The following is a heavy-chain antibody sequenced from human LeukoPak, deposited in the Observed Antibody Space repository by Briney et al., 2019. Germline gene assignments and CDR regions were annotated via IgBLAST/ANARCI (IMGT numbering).Heavy chain of an antibody. CDR3: ARRDSPRYSSGWYLKDY. J-gene: IGHJ4*02. Sequence: TSGTLSLTCAVSGGSISSSNWWSWVRPPPGKGLEWIGEIYHSGSTNYNPSLKSRVTISVDKSKNQFSLKLSSVTAADTAVYYCARRDSPRYSSGWYLKDYRGQGTLVTVSS. CDR1: GGSISSSNW. D-gene: IGHD6-19*01. CDR2: IYHSGST. V-gene: IGHV4-4*02.